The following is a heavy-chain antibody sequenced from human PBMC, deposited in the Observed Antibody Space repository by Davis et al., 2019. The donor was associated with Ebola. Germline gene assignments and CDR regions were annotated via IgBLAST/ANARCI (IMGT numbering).Heavy chain of an antibody. CDR2: ISYDGSNK. J-gene: IGHJ4*02. CDR3: AREPVAAIVDY. CDR1: GFTFSSYG. D-gene: IGHD2-15*01. V-gene: IGHV3-30*03. Sequence: GESLKISCAASGFTFSSYGMHWVRQAPGKGLEWVAVISYDGSNKYYADSVKGRFTISRDNSKNTLYLQMNSLRAEDTAVYYCAREPVAAIVDYWGQGTLVTVSS.